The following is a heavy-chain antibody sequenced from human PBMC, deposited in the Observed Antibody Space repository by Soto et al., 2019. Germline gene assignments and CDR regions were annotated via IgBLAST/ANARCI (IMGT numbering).Heavy chain of an antibody. CDR3: ARADYPDYGGNAMDY. J-gene: IGHJ4*02. Sequence: QVQLVQSGAEVKKPGSSVKVSCKASGGTFSSYTISWVRQAPGQGLEWMGRIIPILGIANYAQKFKGRVTITADKSTSTAYMERSSLRSEDTAVYYCARADYPDYGGNAMDYLGQGHLVTVSS. CDR1: GGTFSSYT. V-gene: IGHV1-69*02. CDR2: IIPILGIA. D-gene: IGHD3-16*01.